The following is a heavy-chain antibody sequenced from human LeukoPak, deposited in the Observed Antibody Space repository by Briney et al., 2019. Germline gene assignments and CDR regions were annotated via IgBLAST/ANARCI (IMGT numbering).Heavy chain of an antibody. CDR3: ARDTDYYYGMDV. Sequence: ASVKVSCKVSGYTLTELSMHWVRQAPGKGLEWMGGFDPEDGETIYAQKFQGRVTMTEDTSTDTAYMELSSLRSEDTAVYYCARDTDYYYGMDVWGQGITVTVSS. V-gene: IGHV1-24*01. J-gene: IGHJ6*02. D-gene: IGHD4-17*01. CDR2: FDPEDGET. CDR1: GYTLTELS.